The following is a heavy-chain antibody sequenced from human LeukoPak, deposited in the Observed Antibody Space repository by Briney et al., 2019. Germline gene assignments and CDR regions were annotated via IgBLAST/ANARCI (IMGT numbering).Heavy chain of an antibody. CDR2: ISSSSSYI. V-gene: IGHV3-21*01. CDR3: ARRRWRYCSSTSCYRGALDV. CDR1: GFTFSGYS. Sequence: GGSLRLSCAASGFTFSGYSMNWVRQAPGKGLEWVSSISSSSSYIYYADSVKGRFTISRDNAKNSLYLQKNSLRAEDTAVYYCARRRWRYCSSTSCYRGALDVWGQGTTVTVSS. D-gene: IGHD2-2*01. J-gene: IGHJ6*02.